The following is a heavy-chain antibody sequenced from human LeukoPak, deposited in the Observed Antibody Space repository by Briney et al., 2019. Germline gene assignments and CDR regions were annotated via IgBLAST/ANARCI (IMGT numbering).Heavy chain of an antibody. V-gene: IGHV4-4*07. Sequence: SETLSLTCTVSGGSISSYYWSWIRQPAGKGLEWIGRIYTSGSTNYNPSLKSRVTMSVDTSKNQFSLKLSSMTAADTAVYYCARVVGATTDYYFDYWGQGTLVTVSS. CDR3: ARVVGATTDYYFDY. J-gene: IGHJ4*02. D-gene: IGHD1-26*01. CDR1: GGSISSYY. CDR2: IYTSGST.